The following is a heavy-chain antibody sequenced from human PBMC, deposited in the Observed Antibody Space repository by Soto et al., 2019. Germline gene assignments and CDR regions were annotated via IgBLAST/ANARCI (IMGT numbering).Heavy chain of an antibody. J-gene: IGHJ4*02. V-gene: IGHV3-33*01. CDR2: IWYDGSNK. CDR1: GFTFSSYG. Sequence: GSLRLACSASGFTFSSYGMHWVRQAPGKGLEWVAVIWYDGSNKYYADSVKGRFTISRDNSKKTLYLQMNSLRAEDTAVYYCARDTVTNFDYWGQGTLVTVYS. D-gene: IGHD4-4*01. CDR3: ARDTVTNFDY.